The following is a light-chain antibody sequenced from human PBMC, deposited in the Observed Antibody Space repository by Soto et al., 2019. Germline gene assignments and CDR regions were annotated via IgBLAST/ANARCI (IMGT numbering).Light chain of an antibody. J-gene: IGKJ5*01. V-gene: IGKV1-9*01. CDR1: QGISNS. CDR3: QQSYSTPRIT. CDR2: SAS. Sequence: DVQLTQSPSFMSLSAGDRVTITCRASQGISNSLAWYQQKPGKAPKLLIYSASTLQSGVPSRFSGGFSGTEFTLTISSLQPEDFATYYCQQSYSTPRITFGQGTRLEIK.